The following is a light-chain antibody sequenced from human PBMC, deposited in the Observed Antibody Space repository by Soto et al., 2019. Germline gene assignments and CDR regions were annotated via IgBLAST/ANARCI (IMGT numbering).Light chain of an antibody. Sequence: DIQMTQSPSTLSGSVGDRVTITCRASQTISSWLAWYQQKPGKAPKLLIYKASTLKSGVPSRFSGSGSGTDFTLTISSLQPEDFATYHCQQGYTTPITFGQGTRLEIK. CDR1: QTISSW. CDR2: KAS. J-gene: IGKJ5*01. CDR3: QQGYTTPIT. V-gene: IGKV1-5*03.